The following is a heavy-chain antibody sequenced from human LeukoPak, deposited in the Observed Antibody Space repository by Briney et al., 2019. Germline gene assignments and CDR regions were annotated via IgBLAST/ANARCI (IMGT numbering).Heavy chain of an antibody. Sequence: GGSLRLSCAASGFTFSSYEIHWVRQAPGKGLEWVSYISTSGSTIYYADSVKGRSTISRDNAKNSLYLQMNSLRAEDTAVYYCARDYGGTSPFDYWGQGTLVTVSS. D-gene: IGHD4-23*01. CDR2: ISTSGSTI. J-gene: IGHJ4*02. CDR1: GFTFSSYE. CDR3: ARDYGGTSPFDY. V-gene: IGHV3-48*03.